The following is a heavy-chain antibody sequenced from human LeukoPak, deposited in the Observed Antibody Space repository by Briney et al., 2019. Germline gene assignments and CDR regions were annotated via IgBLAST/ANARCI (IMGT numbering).Heavy chain of an antibody. J-gene: IGHJ6*03. CDR2: IYYSGST. D-gene: IGHD4-17*01. CDR1: GGSISSYY. V-gene: IGHV4-59*12. Sequence: SETLSLTCSVSGGSISSYYWGWIRQPPGKGLQWIGYIYYSGSTYYNPSLKSRVTISVDTSKNQFSLKLSSVTAADTAVYYCARTVTGYRRYYYYYYYMDVWGKGTTVTVSS. CDR3: ARTVTGYRRYYYYYYYMDV.